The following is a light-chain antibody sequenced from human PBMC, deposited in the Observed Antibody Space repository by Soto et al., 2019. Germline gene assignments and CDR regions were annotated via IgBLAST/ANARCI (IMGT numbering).Light chain of an antibody. CDR3: QHYNSYSEA. Sequence: DIQMSLSPSTLSCTEGERVTITCRASQTISSWLAWYQQKPGKAPKLLIYKASTLKSGVPSRFSGSGSGTEFTLTISSLQPDDFATYYCQHYNSYSEAFGQGTKVDIK. CDR1: QTISSW. V-gene: IGKV1-5*03. CDR2: KAS. J-gene: IGKJ1*01.